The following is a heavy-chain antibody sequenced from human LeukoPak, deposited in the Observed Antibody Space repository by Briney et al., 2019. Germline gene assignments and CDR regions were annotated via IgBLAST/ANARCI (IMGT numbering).Heavy chain of an antibody. V-gene: IGHV4-39*07. CDR1: GGSISSSSYY. CDR3: AREGKITMVRGVIRYYYMDV. Sequence: PSETLSLTCTVSGGSISSSSYYWGWIRQPPGKGLEWIGSIYYSGSTYYNPSLKSRVTISVDTSKNQFSLKLSSVTAADTAVYYCAREGKITMVRGVIRYYYMDVWGKGTTVTISS. CDR2: IYYSGST. J-gene: IGHJ6*03. D-gene: IGHD3-10*01.